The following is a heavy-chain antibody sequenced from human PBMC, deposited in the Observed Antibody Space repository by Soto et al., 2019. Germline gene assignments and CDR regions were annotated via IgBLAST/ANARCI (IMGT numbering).Heavy chain of an antibody. J-gene: IGHJ4*02. CDR1: GGSVSSGSYY. Sequence: SETLSLTCTVSGGSVSSGSYYWSWIRQPPGKGLEWIGYIYYSGSTNYNPSLKSRVTISVDTSKNQFSLKLSSVTAADTAVYYCARFDGELFDFDHWGQGTLVTVSS. CDR3: ARFDGELFDFDH. CDR2: IYYSGST. V-gene: IGHV4-61*01. D-gene: IGHD1-26*01.